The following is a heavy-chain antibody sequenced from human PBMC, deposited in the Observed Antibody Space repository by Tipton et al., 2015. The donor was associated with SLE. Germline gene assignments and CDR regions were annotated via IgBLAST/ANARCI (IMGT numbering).Heavy chain of an antibody. D-gene: IGHD6-13*01. CDR1: GFTVSSNY. CDR3: AKVRAAAGIPWFDP. CDR2: ISGSGGST. V-gene: IGHV3-23*01. J-gene: IGHJ5*02. Sequence: SLRLSCAASGFTVSSNYMSWVRQAPGKGLEWVSAISGSGGSTYYADSVKGRFTISKDNAKNSLYLQMDSLRAEDTAVYYCAKVRAAAGIPWFDPWGQGTLVTVSS.